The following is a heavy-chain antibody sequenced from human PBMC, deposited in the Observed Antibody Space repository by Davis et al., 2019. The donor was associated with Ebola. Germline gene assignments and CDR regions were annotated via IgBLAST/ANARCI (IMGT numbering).Heavy chain of an antibody. J-gene: IGHJ6*02. CDR2: INHSGST. V-gene: IGHV4-34*01. Sequence: MPSETLSLTCAVYGGSFSGYYWSWIRQPPGKGLEWIGEINHSGSTYYNPSLKSRVTISVDTSKNQFSLKLSSVTAADTAVYYCAIRGYYYYGMDVWGQGTTVTVSS. D-gene: IGHD3-10*01. CDR1: GGSFSGYY. CDR3: AIRGYYYYGMDV.